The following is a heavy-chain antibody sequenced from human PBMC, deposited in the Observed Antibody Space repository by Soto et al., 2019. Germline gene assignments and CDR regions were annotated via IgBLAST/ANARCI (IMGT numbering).Heavy chain of an antibody. J-gene: IGHJ4*02. V-gene: IGHV3-23*01. CDR1: GFTFGSYA. CDR3: AKTGSFYYFDH. CDR2: ITGSGGST. D-gene: IGHD1-26*01. Sequence: PGGSLRLSCAASGFTFGSYAMTWVRQAPGEGLEWVSTITGSGGSTYYADSVKGRFTISRDTSKNTLYLQVNSLRAEDTAVYYCAKTGSFYYFDHWGQRTLVTVSS.